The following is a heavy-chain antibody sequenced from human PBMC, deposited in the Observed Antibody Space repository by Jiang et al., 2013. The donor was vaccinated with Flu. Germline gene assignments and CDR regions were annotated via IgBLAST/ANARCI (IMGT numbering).Heavy chain of an antibody. CDR3: AIGDYEGRGTNDAFDI. V-gene: IGHV4-34*01. D-gene: IGHD4-17*01. CDR2: INHSGST. Sequence: LLKPSETLSLTCTVSGGSFSGYYWSWIRQPPGKGLEWIGEINHSGSTNYNPSLKSRVTISVDTSKNQFSLKLSSVTAADTAVYYCAIGDYEGRGTNDAFDIWGQGTMVTVSS. J-gene: IGHJ3*02. CDR1: GGSFSGYY.